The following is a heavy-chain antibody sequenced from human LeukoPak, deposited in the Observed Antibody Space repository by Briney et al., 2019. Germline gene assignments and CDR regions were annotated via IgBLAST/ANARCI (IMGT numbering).Heavy chain of an antibody. V-gene: IGHV7-4-1*02. J-gene: IGHJ6*02. D-gene: IGHD3-10*01. Sequence: ASVKVSCKASGGTFSSYAISWVRQAPGQGLEWMGWINTNSGKPTYAQGFTGRFVFSLDTSVSTAYLQISSLKAEDTAVYYCARDLLWFGELSSYYYGMEVWGQGTTVTVSS. CDR3: ARDLLWFGELSSYYYGMEV. CDR1: GGTFSSYA. CDR2: INTNSGKP.